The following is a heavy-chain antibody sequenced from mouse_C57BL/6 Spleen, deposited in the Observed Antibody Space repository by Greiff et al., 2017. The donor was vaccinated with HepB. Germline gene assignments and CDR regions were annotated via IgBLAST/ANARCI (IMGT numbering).Heavy chain of an antibody. J-gene: IGHJ2*01. V-gene: IGHV1-61*01. CDR1: GYTFTSYW. CDR3: ARSRDWDLDY. CDR2: IYPSDSET. D-gene: IGHD4-1*01. Sequence: VKLQESGAELVRPGSSVKLSCKASGYTFTSYWMDWVKQRPGQGLEWIGNIYPSDSETHYNQKFKDKATLTVDKSSSTAYMQLSSLTSEDSAVYYCARSRDWDLDYWGQGTTLTVSS.